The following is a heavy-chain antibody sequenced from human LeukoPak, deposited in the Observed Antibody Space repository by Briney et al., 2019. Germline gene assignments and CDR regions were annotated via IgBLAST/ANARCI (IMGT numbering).Heavy chain of an antibody. CDR3: ITADSQAFDV. Sequence: GGSLRLSCAASGFTFTNAWMGWVRKAPGKGLEWVGRIKSKTDGGTADYAAPVKGRFTISRDDSKSTLYLQMNSLKSGDTAVYYCITADSQAFDVWGQGTMVTVSS. J-gene: IGHJ3*01. D-gene: IGHD2-21*01. V-gene: IGHV3-15*01. CDR2: IKSKTDGGTA. CDR1: GFTFTNAW.